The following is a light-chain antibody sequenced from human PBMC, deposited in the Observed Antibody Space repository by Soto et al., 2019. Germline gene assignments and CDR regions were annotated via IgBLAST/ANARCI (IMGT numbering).Light chain of an antibody. V-gene: IGKV3-11*01. CDR2: DAS. CDR1: QSISNN. Sequence: EIVLTQSPATLSLSPGERATLSCRASQSISNNLAWYQQKPGQAPRVLIYDASNRATGVPARFNGSGSGTDFTLTISSPEPEDFALYYCQQRRSWPLTFGGGTKVEIK. J-gene: IGKJ4*01. CDR3: QQRRSWPLT.